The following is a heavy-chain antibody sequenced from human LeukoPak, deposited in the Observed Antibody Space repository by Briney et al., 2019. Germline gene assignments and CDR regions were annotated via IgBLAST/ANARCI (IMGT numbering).Heavy chain of an antibody. J-gene: IGHJ4*02. Sequence: PSETLSLTCTVSGDSISSYYWSWIRQPPGKGLEWIGYIYHSGSTNYNPSLKSRVTISVDTSKSRFSLKLGSVTAADTAVYYCATGYSSTWYYFDYWGQGTLVTVSS. D-gene: IGHD6-13*01. CDR3: ATGYSSTWYYFDY. CDR1: GDSISSYY. V-gene: IGHV4-59*01. CDR2: IYHSGST.